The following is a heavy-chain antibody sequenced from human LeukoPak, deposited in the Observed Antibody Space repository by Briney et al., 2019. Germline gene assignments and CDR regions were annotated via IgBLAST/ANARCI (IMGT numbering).Heavy chain of an antibody. CDR1: GFTFSSYW. Sequence: GGSLRLSCAASGFTFSSYWMSWVRQAPGKGLEWVANIKQDGSEKYYVDSVKGRFTISRDNAKNSLYLQMNSLRAEDTAVYYCARGPITMVRGAMTYYYYGMDVWGQGTTVTVSS. J-gene: IGHJ6*02. CDR2: IKQDGSEK. V-gene: IGHV3-7*01. D-gene: IGHD3-10*01. CDR3: ARGPITMVRGAMTYYYYGMDV.